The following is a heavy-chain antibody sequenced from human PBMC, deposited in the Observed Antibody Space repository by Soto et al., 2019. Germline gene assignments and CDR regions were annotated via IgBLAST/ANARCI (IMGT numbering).Heavy chain of an antibody. V-gene: IGHV1-3*01. CDR1: VYIFIYDV. D-gene: IGHD3-10*01. CDR2: INAGNGNT. CDR3: ARFLRRKRKTRWGRGFGF. J-gene: IGHJ4*03. Sequence: GASVQVACKSSVYIFIYDVIHWLSQPRAQSLEGMGWINAGNGNTKYSQNFQGRVTISTDTSASTAYMELSSLRSEDTAVYYCARFLRRKRKTRWGRGFGFWGQGTLVTVSS.